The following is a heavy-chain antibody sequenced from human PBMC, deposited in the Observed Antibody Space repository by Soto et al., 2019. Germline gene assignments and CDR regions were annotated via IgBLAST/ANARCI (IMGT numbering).Heavy chain of an antibody. CDR3: ARVRSGSLNTYFDY. Sequence: GGSLRLSCEAPGFTFSSYGMHWVRQAPGKGLEWVAVIWYDGSKKYYADSMKGRFSISRDNSKNTLYLQMNSLRAEDTAVYYCARVRSGSLNTYFDYWGQGTLVTV. V-gene: IGHV3-33*01. J-gene: IGHJ4*02. CDR2: IWYDGSKK. CDR1: GFTFSSYG. D-gene: IGHD1-26*01.